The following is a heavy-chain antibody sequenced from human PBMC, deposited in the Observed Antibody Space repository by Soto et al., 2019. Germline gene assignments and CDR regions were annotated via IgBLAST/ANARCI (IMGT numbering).Heavy chain of an antibody. V-gene: IGHV4-34*01. CDR1: GGSFTGYY. D-gene: IGHD6-6*01. CDR2: ITHSGST. Sequence: QVQLQQWGAGLLKPSETLSLTCAVYGGSFTGYYWSWIRQPPGKGLEWIGEITHSGSTNYNPSLKSRVTISVDTSKNQFSLKLSSVTAADTAVYYCARGRSQLVFRGHAVKKYGMDVWGQGTTVTVSS. J-gene: IGHJ6*02. CDR3: ARGRSQLVFRGHAVKKYGMDV.